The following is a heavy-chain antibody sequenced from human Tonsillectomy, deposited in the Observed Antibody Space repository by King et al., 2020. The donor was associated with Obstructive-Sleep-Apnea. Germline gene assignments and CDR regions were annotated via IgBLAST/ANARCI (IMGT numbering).Heavy chain of an antibody. CDR3: AHRPPGFDWLSYFDY. CDR2: IYWDDDK. D-gene: IGHD3-9*01. J-gene: IGHJ4*02. V-gene: IGHV2-5*02. Sequence: TLKESGPTLVKPTQTLTLTCTFSGFSFTSSGVGVGWIRQPPGKALEWLALIYWDDDKYYSPSLKSRLTITKDTSKNQVVLRMTNMDPVDTATYFCAHRPPGFDWLSYFDYWGKGTLVTVSS. CDR1: GFSFTSSGVG.